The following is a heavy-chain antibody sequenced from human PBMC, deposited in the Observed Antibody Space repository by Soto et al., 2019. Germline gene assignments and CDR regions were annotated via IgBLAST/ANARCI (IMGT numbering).Heavy chain of an antibody. J-gene: IGHJ4*02. CDR1: GYSFTTYW. CDR2: IDPTDSYT. Sequence: GEALKISCQASGYSFTTYWIRWVRQMPGKGLECMGRIDPTDSYTDYGPSFEGHVTMSVDRSINTAYLEWSSLKASDSAMYYCARLATRYYFDYWGQGTLVTVSS. D-gene: IGHD1-1*01. CDR3: ARLATRYYFDY. V-gene: IGHV5-10-1*01.